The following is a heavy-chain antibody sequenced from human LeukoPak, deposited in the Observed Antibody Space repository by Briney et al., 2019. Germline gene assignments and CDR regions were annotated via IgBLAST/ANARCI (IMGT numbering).Heavy chain of an antibody. CDR2: ISSSGSTI. V-gene: IGHV3-11*04. CDR1: GFTFSDYY. CDR3: ASFNYYDSSGYLY. D-gene: IGHD3-22*01. Sequence: KPGGSLRLSCAASGFTFSDYYMSWIRQAPGKGLEWVSYISSSGSTIYYADSVKGRFTISRDNAKNSLYLQMNSLRAEDTAVYYCASFNYYDSSGYLYWGQGTLVTVSS. J-gene: IGHJ4*02.